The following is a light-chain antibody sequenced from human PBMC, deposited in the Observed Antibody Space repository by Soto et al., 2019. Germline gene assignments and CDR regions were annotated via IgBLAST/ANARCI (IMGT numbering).Light chain of an antibody. CDR2: GAS. CDR3: QQYNKWRT. V-gene: IGKV3-15*01. Sequence: EIVMTQSPATLSVSPGERATLSCRASESVSSNLAWYQQKPGQAPRLLIYGASTRATGIPARISVSGSGTEFTLTISSLQSEDFAVYYCQQYNKWRTFGQGTKV. CDR1: ESVSSN. J-gene: IGKJ1*01.